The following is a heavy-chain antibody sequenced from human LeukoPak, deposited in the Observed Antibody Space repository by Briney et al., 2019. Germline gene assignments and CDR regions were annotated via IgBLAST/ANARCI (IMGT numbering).Heavy chain of an antibody. Sequence: HGESLKISCKGSGYSFTSYWIGWVRQMPGKGLEWMGIIYPGDSDTRYSPSFQGQVTISADKSISTAYLQWSSLKASDTAMYYCARQMIVNRGAFDIWGQGTMVTVSS. CDR3: ARQMIVNRGAFDI. CDR1: GYSFTSYW. CDR2: IYPGDSDT. D-gene: IGHD3-22*01. J-gene: IGHJ3*02. V-gene: IGHV5-51*01.